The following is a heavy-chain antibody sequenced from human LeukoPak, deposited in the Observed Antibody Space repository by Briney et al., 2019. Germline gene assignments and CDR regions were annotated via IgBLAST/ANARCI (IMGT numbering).Heavy chain of an antibody. Sequence: PGRSLRLSCAASGFTFSSYGMHWVRQAPGKGLEWVAVIWYDGSNKYYADSVKGRFTISRDNSKNTLYLQMNSLRAEDTAVYYCARDTGRPGYYYYYYYGMDVWGQGTMVTVSS. D-gene: IGHD3-9*01. CDR1: GFTFSSYG. CDR2: IWYDGSNK. J-gene: IGHJ6*02. V-gene: IGHV3-33*01. CDR3: ARDTGRPGYYYYYYYGMDV.